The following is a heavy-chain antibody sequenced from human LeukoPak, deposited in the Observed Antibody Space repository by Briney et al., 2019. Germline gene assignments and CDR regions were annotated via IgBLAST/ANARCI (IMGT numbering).Heavy chain of an antibody. CDR3: ARHTAGVFSFDY. Sequence: PSETLSLTCAVYGGSFSGYYWSWIRQPPGKGLEWIGEINHSGSTNYNPSLKSRVTISVDTSKNQFSLKLSSVTAADTAVYYCARHTAGVFSFDYWGQGTLVTVSS. D-gene: IGHD3-9*01. J-gene: IGHJ4*02. CDR2: INHSGST. CDR1: GGSFSGYY. V-gene: IGHV4-34*01.